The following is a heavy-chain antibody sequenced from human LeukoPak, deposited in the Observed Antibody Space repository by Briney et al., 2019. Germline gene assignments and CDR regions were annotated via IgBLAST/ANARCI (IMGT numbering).Heavy chain of an antibody. V-gene: IGHV3-64*01. Sequence: GGSLRLSCAASGFTFSSYAMHWVRQAPGKGMEYVSAISSNGGSTYYANSVKGRFTISRDNSKNTLYLQMGSLRAEDMAVYYCARDHCSSTSCYDAFDIWGQGTMVTVSS. CDR3: ARDHCSSTSCYDAFDI. CDR1: GFTFSSYA. D-gene: IGHD2-2*01. CDR2: ISSNGGST. J-gene: IGHJ3*02.